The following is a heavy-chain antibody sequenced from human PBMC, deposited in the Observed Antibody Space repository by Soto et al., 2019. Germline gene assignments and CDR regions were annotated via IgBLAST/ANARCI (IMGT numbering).Heavy chain of an antibody. J-gene: IGHJ4*02. D-gene: IGHD3-22*01. CDR2: IIPFSHTV. CDR3: ARGGSGYTWFNEF. CDR1: GGLFSSYP. Sequence: QEQLVQSGAEVKKPGSSVKVSCKASGGLFSSYPISWVRQVPGQGLEWMGGIIPFSHTVYYTQRFEGSVTITADESTNTAYMELSSLRSEDTAIYYCARGGSGYTWFNEFWGQGTLVTVSS. V-gene: IGHV1-69*01.